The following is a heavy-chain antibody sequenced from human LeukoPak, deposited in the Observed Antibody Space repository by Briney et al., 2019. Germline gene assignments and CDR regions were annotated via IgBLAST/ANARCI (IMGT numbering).Heavy chain of an antibody. D-gene: IGHD6-25*01. Sequence: GGSLRLSCAASGFTFSSYAMHWVRQPPGRGLDWVAHIRYDESDKYYADSVKGRFTISRDISKNTVYLQMNSLRAGDTAVYYCARDRGRYYMDVWGKGTTVTISS. J-gene: IGHJ6*03. CDR3: ARDRGRYYMDV. CDR1: GFTFSSYA. V-gene: IGHV3-30*04. CDR2: IRYDESDK.